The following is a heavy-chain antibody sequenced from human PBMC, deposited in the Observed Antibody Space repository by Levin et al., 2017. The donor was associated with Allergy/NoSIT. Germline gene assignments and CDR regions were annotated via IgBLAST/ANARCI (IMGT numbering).Heavy chain of an antibody. D-gene: IGHD2-15*01. Sequence: GESLKISCKASGYRFTDYGISWVRQAPGQGLEWMGWISAYNSNKNYAQDFQDRVTMTVDASTTTVYMELRSLRSADTAVYYCARAYCTGGSCFAGSSYFDQWGQGTLVTVSS. CDR2: ISAYNSNK. CDR1: GYRFTDYG. V-gene: IGHV1-18*01. J-gene: IGHJ4*02. CDR3: ARAYCTGGSCFAGSSYFDQ.